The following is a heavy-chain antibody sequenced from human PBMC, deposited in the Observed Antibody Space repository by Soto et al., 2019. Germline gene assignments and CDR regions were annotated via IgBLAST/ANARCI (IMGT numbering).Heavy chain of an antibody. Sequence: QVQLVQSGAEVKKPGSSVKVSCKAFGGTFSSYAISWVRQAPGQGLEWMGGIIPLFGTTNYAPKFQGRVAITADERASTAYMDMSSLKSEDTAVYYCSTKNRASYHFDYCGHGTLVTVSS. CDR2: IIPLFGTT. D-gene: IGHD3-16*02. V-gene: IGHV1-69*01. CDR1: GGTFSSYA. J-gene: IGHJ4*01. CDR3: STKNRASYHFDY.